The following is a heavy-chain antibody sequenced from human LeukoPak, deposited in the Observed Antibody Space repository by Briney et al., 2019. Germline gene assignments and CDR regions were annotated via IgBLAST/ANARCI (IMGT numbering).Heavy chain of an antibody. V-gene: IGHV4-38-2*02. CDR3: ARGGVADYDY. CDR2: IYHSGST. D-gene: IGHD3-3*01. Sequence: PSETLSLTCTVSAGSISGYYWGWSRQPPGKGLEWIGSIYHSGSTYYNPSLKSRVTISVDTSKNQFSLKESSVTAADTAVYYCARGGVADYDYWGQGTLVTVSS. CDR1: AGSISGYY. J-gene: IGHJ4*02.